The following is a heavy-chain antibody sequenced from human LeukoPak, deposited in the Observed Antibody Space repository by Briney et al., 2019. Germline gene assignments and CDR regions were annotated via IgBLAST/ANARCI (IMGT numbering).Heavy chain of an antibody. CDR2: ISGSSSYI. J-gene: IGHJ2*01. D-gene: IGHD6-13*01. Sequence: PGGSLRLSCAASGFTFSTYAIHWVRQAPGKGLEWRSSISGSSSYIYYADSVKGRFTISRDNARISLYLQMKSLRAEDTAVYYCARTPSIVGYTSRELGHWYFDLWGRGTPVTVSS. CDR1: GFTFSTYA. V-gene: IGHV3-21*01. CDR3: ARTPSIVGYTSRELGHWYFDL.